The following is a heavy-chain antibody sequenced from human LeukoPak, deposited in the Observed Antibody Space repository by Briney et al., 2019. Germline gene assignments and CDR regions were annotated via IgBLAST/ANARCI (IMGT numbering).Heavy chain of an antibody. V-gene: IGHV3-30*02. D-gene: IGHD6-19*01. CDR1: GFTFSRYG. CDR3: ARGESLAGYFDY. J-gene: IGHJ4*02. CDR2: IWNDGSNK. Sequence: PGGSLRLSYAASGFTFSRYGMYWVRQAPGKGLEWVAFIWNDGSNKYYADSVKGRFTISRDNAKNSLYLQMNSLRAEDTAVYYCARGESLAGYFDYWGQGTLVTVSS.